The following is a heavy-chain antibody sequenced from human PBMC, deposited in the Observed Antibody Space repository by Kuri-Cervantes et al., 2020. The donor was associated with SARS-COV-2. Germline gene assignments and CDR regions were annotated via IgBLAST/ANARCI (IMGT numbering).Heavy chain of an antibody. CDR1: GLTFSSYA. CDR2: ISYDGSNK. D-gene: IGHD3-9*01. Sequence: GESLKISCAASGLTFSSYAMHWVRQAAGKGLEWVAVISYDGSNKYYADSVKGRFTISRDNSKNTLYLQMNSLRAEDTAVYYCARVPYDILTGYYVSPIDYWGQGTLVTVSS. J-gene: IGHJ4*02. CDR3: ARVPYDILTGYYVSPIDY. V-gene: IGHV3-30-3*01.